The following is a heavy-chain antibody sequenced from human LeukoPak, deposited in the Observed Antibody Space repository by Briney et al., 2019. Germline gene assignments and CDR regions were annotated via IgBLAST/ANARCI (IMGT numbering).Heavy chain of an antibody. J-gene: IGHJ4*02. CDR1: GLTLSSYG. CDR3: ARDHSYSDSSGPIDY. Sequence: PGGSLRLSCAASGLTLSSYGMHWVRQAPGKGLEWVAVIWYDGSNKYYADSVKGRFTISRDNSKNTLYLQMSSLRAEDTAVYYCARDHSYSDSSGPIDYWGQGTLVTVSS. V-gene: IGHV3-33*01. D-gene: IGHD3-22*01. CDR2: IWYDGSNK.